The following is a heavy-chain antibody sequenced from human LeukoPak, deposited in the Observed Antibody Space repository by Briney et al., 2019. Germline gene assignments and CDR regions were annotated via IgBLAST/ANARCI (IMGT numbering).Heavy chain of an antibody. CDR2: ISAYNGNT. CDR3: ARVGYCSGGSCSRFDP. D-gene: IGHD2-15*01. Sequence: ASVKVSCKASGYTFTSYGISWVRQAPGQGLEWMGWISAYNGNTNCAQKLQGRVTMTTDTSTSTAYMELRSLRSDDTAVYYCARVGYCSGGSCSRFDPWGQGTLVTVSS. CDR1: GYTFTSYG. J-gene: IGHJ5*02. V-gene: IGHV1-18*01.